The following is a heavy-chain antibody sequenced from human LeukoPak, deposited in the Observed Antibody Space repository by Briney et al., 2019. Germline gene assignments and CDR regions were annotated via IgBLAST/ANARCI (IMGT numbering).Heavy chain of an antibody. V-gene: IGHV4-59*01. D-gene: IGHD6-13*01. J-gene: IGHJ4*02. CDR2: IYYSGST. CDR1: GGSISSYY. Sequence: KPSETLSLTCTVSGGSISSYYWSWIRQPPGKGLEWIGYIYYSGSTNYNPSLKSRVTTSVDTSKNQFSLRLSSVTAADTAVYYCARVTGYMTEDYFDYWGQGTLITVSS. CDR3: ARVTGYMTEDYFDY.